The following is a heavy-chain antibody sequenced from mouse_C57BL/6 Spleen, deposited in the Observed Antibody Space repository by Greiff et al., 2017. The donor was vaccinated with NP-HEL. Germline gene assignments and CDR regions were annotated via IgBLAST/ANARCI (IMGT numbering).Heavy chain of an antibody. D-gene: IGHD4-1*01. CDR1: GYTFTSYW. J-gene: IGHJ2*01. CDR2: IDPSDSYT. CDR3: ARNWAVDY. Sequence: QVQLKQPGAELVKPGASVKLSCKASGYTFTSYWMQWVKQRPGQGLEWIGEIDPSDSYTNYNQKFKGKATLTVDTSSSTAYMQLSSLTSEDSAVYYCARNWAVDYWGQGTTLTVSS. V-gene: IGHV1-50*01.